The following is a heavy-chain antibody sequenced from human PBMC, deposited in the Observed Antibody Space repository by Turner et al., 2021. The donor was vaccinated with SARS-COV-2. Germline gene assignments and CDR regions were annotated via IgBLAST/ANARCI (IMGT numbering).Heavy chain of an antibody. D-gene: IGHD3-16*01. CDR2: ISYDGSNK. Sequence: VQLVESGGGLIQPGGSLILSCTASGFTVSSNYMSWVRQAPGKGLGWVAVISYDGSNKYYADSVKGRFTISRDNSKSTLYLQMNSLRAEDTAVYYCARDGGGMLRTWGQGTLVTVSS. CDR3: ARDGGGMLRT. V-gene: IGHV3-30*03. J-gene: IGHJ4*02. CDR1: GFTVSSNY.